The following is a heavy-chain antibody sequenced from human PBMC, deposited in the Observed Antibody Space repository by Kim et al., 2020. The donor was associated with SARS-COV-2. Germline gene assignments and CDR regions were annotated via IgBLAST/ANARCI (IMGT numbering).Heavy chain of an antibody. CDR2: INDVGSAT. V-gene: IGHV3-23*03. J-gene: IGHJ4*02. Sequence: GGSLRLSCAASGFTFSTFAMNWVRKAPGKGLEWVSRINDVGSATYYGDFVKGRFAIFRDNSKNEMFLEMNSLRVDDTAVYYCVRDAADAPFDYWGQGTLV. D-gene: IGHD2-15*01. CDR1: GFTFSTFA. CDR3: VRDAADAPFDY.